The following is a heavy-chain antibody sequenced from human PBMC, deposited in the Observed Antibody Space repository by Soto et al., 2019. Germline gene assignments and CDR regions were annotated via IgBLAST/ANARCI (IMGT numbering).Heavy chain of an antibody. CDR1: GFTVSNHY. V-gene: IGHV3-53*01. CDR3: ARTFSGDYHLGL. Sequence: GGSLRLSCAASGFTVSNHYMSWVRQSPGKGLEWVSVIYAGGNTYYADSVKGRFTISRDSSKNTLYLQMNSLRAEDSAMYYCARTFSGDYHLGLWGQGTLVTVSS. CDR2: IYAGGNT. J-gene: IGHJ4*02. D-gene: IGHD1-26*01.